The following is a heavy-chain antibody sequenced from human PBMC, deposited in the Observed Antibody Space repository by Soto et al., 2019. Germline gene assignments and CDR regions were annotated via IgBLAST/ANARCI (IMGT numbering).Heavy chain of an antibody. CDR2: ISGSGGST. V-gene: IGHV3-23*01. J-gene: IGHJ4*02. D-gene: IGHD5-12*01. CDR1: GFTFSSYA. Sequence: PGGSLRLSCAASGFTFSSYAMSWVRQAPGKGLEWVSAISGSGGSTYYADSVKGRFTISRDNSKNTLYLQMNSLRAEDTAVYYCAKDEMATIRPGLGFSYWGQGTLVTVSS. CDR3: AKDEMATIRPGLGFSY.